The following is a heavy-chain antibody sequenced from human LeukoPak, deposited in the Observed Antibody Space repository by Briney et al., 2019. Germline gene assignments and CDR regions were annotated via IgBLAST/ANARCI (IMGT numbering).Heavy chain of an antibody. Sequence: PSETLSLTCTVSGGSISSGSYYWSWIRQPAGKGLEWIGRIYTSGSTNYNPSLKSRVTISVDTSKNQFSLKLSSVTAANTAVYYCARERTLLYYYGSGSYVDYFDYWGQGTLVTVSS. V-gene: IGHV4-61*02. CDR3: ARERTLLYYYGSGSYVDYFDY. D-gene: IGHD3-10*01. CDR1: GGSISSGSYY. CDR2: IYTSGST. J-gene: IGHJ4*02.